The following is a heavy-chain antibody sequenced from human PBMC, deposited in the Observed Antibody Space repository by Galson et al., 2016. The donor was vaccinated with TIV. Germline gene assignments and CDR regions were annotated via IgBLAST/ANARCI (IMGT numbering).Heavy chain of an antibody. Sequence: SVKVSCKASGYTFSAYYVHWVRQAPGQGLVWMGWINPNTGGTNYAQKFQGRVSMTRDKSISTAYMELTRLKSDDTALYYCERDGSYGLDVWGQGTTVTVSS. V-gene: IGHV1-2*02. J-gene: IGHJ6*02. CDR3: ERDGSYGLDV. CDR1: GYTFSAYY. CDR2: INPNTGGT.